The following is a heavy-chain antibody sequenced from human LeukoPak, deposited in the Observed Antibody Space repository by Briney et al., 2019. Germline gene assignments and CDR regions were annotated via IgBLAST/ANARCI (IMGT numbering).Heavy chain of an antibody. J-gene: IGHJ4*02. CDR1: GFTFSSYS. CDR3: AIERGVTLGGGYFDY. CDR2: ISSSSSTI. D-gene: IGHD3-10*01. Sequence: GGSLRLSCAASGFTFSSYSMNWVRQAPWKGLEWVSYISSSSSTIYYADSVKGRFTISRDNAKNSLYLQMNSLRAEDTAVYYCAIERGVTLGGGYFDYWGQGTLVTVSS. V-gene: IGHV3-48*01.